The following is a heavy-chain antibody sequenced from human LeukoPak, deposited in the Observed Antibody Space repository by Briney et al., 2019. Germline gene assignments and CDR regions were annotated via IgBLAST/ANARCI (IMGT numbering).Heavy chain of an antibody. CDR1: GGTFSSYA. V-gene: IGHV1-69*04. Sequence: SVKVSCKASGGTFSSYAIIWVRQAPGQGLEWVGRIIPILGIANYAQKFQGRVTITADKSTSTAYMELSSLRSEDTAVYYCARDRYYDSSGNWGQGTLVTVSS. CDR2: IIPILGIA. J-gene: IGHJ1*01. CDR3: ARDRYYDSSGN. D-gene: IGHD3-22*01.